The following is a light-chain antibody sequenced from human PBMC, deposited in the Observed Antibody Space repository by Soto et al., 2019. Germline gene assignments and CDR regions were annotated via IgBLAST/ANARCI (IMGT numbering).Light chain of an antibody. J-gene: IGKJ2*01. Sequence: DIVLTQSPATLSVSPGDTVTLSCRASESLFGFLAWYQQKPGQAPRLLMYGVSTRATGIPARFSGGGSATDFPLTTSSPQSEDSAFYFCQIYNAWPFASGRGTRLE. CDR3: QIYNAWPFA. V-gene: IGKV3-15*01. CDR2: GVS. CDR1: ESLFGF.